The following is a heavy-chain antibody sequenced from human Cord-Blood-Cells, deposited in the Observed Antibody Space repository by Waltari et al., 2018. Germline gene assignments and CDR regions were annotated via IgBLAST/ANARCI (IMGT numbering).Heavy chain of an antibody. J-gene: IGHJ4*02. Sequence: QVQLAQSGAEVKKPGASVKDSCKASGYTFTGYYTARVRQAPGQGLEWMGWINPNSGGTNYAQKFQGRVTMTRDTSISTAYMELSRLRSDDTAVYYCARDPTYYYDSSGYSFDYWGQGTLVTVSS. V-gene: IGHV1-2*02. CDR1: GYTFTGYY. CDR3: ARDPTYYYDSSGYSFDY. D-gene: IGHD3-22*01. CDR2: INPNSGGT.